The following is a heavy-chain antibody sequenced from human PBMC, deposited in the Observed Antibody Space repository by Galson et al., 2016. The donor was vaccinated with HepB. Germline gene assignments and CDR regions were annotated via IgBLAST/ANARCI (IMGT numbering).Heavy chain of an antibody. CDR2: ISANSGNT. CDR1: GYRFFTYG. V-gene: IGHV1-18*04. CDR3: ARQYRGGPSDY. J-gene: IGHJ4*02. Sequence: SVKVSCKASGYRFFTYGISWVRQAPGQGLEWLGWISANSGNTIYAQKFQDRVTMTRDTSASTVYMDLRSLRSDDTAVYYCARQYRGGPSDYWGQRTLVIVSS. D-gene: IGHD5-12*01.